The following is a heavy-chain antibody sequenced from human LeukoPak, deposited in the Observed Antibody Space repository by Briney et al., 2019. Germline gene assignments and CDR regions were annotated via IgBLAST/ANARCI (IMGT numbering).Heavy chain of an antibody. D-gene: IGHD1-26*01. V-gene: IGHV3-9*01. J-gene: IGHJ4*02. Sequence: GRSLRLSCAASGFTFDDYAKHWVRQAPGKGLEWVSGISWNSDSIGYADSVKGRFTISRDNAKNSLYLQMNSLRAEDTALYYCAKDTAIRSGSYYRYFDYWGQGTLVTVSS. CDR3: AKDTAIRSGSYYRYFDY. CDR1: GFTFDDYA. CDR2: ISWNSDSI.